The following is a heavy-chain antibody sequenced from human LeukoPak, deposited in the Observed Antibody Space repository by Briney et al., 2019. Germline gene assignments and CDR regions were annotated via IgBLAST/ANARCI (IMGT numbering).Heavy chain of an antibody. D-gene: IGHD5-12*01. V-gene: IGHV4-59*08. CDR3: ARRLGGSNY. J-gene: IGHJ4*02. Sequence: SETLSLTCTVSGGSISSYYWSWIRQPPGKGLEWIGYIYYSGSTNYNPSLKSRVTMSVDTSKNQFSLKLSTVTAADTAVYYCARRLGGSNYWGQGTLVTVSS. CDR2: IYYSGST. CDR1: GGSISSYY.